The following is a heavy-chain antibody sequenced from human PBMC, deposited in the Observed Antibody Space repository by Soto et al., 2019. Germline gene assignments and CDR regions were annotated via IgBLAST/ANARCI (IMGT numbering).Heavy chain of an antibody. CDR3: ARPADSWYYFDF. CDR2: IYYSGST. D-gene: IGHD6-13*01. CDR1: GGSISSYY. J-gene: IGHJ4*02. V-gene: IGHV4-59*12. Sequence: SSETLSLTCTVSGGSISSYYWSWIRQPPGKGLEWIGYIYYSGSTNYNPSLKSRVTISVDTSKNQFSLKLNSVTAADTAVYYCARPADSWYYFDFWGQGTLVTVSS.